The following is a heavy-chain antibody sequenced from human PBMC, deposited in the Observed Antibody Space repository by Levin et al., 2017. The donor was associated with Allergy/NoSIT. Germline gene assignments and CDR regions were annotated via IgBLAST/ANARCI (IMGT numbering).Heavy chain of an antibody. CDR2: ITPSGDNV. Sequence: PGGSLRLSCAASGFAFSSYAMSWVRRAPGMGLEWVSTITPSGDNVYYADAVKGRFTISRHNHENTLSLQMNSLRAEDTAVYYCARGEHINLVREIISKHHFFDLDVWGQGTTVTVSS. V-gene: IGHV3-23*01. CDR1: GFAFSSYA. CDR3: ARGEHINLVREIISKHHFFDLDV. D-gene: IGHD3-10*01. J-gene: IGHJ6*01.